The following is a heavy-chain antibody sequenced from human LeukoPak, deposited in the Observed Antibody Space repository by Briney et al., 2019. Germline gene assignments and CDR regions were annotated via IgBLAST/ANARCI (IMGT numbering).Heavy chain of an antibody. CDR3: ARGTGNYYGY. CDR1: GFTFSSYW. J-gene: IGHJ4*02. Sequence: TGGSLRLSCAASGFTFSSYWMSWVRQAPGKGLVWVSRIKSDGSSTSYADSVKGRFTTTRDSAKNTLYLQMNSLRAEDTAVYYCARGTGNYYGYWGQGTLVTVSS. D-gene: IGHD3/OR15-3a*01. CDR2: IKSDGSST. V-gene: IGHV3-74*01.